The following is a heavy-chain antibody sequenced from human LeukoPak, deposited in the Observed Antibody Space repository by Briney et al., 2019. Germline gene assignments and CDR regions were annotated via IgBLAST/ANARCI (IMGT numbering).Heavy chain of an antibody. CDR1: GYTFTSNG. J-gene: IGHJ4*02. Sequence: ASVKVSCKASGYTFTSNGISWVRQAPGQGLEWMGWISAYNGNTNYAQKLQGRVTMTTDTSTSTAYMELRSLRSDDTAVYYCARVASYYDSSGYYLFDYWGQGTPVTVSS. CDR3: ARVASYYDSSGYYLFDY. CDR2: ISAYNGNT. D-gene: IGHD3-22*01. V-gene: IGHV1-18*01.